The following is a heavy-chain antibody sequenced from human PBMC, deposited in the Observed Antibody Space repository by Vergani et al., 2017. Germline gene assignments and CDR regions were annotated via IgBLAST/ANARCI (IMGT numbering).Heavy chain of an antibody. CDR1: GSTFSSYA. CDR3: ASGSSGFFTLTSPNWFDP. V-gene: IGHV3-48*01. Sequence: EVDLVESGGGLVQPGGSLRLSCAASGSTFSSYAMNWVRQAPGKGLEWVSYISRSSSTIYYADSVKGRFTISRDNAKNSLHLQMNSLRVEDTAVYYCASGSSGFFTLTSPNWFDPWGQGTLVTVS. J-gene: IGHJ5*02. CDR2: ISRSSSTI. D-gene: IGHD3-3*01.